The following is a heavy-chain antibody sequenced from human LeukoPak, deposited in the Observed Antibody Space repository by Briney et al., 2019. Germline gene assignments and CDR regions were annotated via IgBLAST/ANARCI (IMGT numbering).Heavy chain of an antibody. V-gene: IGHV3-7*03. CDR1: GFIFSGYW. J-gene: IGHJ5*02. CDR2: IKQDGSEK. CDR3: TTELGAFDP. D-gene: IGHD3-16*01. Sequence: GGSLRLSCAASGFIFSGYWMTWVRQVPGKGLEWVANIKQDGSEKYYVDSVKGRFTISRDNAKKSLYLHMNSLKTEDTAVYYCTTELGAFDPWGQGTLVTVSS.